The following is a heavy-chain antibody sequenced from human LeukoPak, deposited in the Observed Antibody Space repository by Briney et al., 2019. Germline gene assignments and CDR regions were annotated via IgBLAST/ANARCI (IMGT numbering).Heavy chain of an antibody. Sequence: ASVKVSCKASGYTFTGYYMHWVRQAPGQGLEWMGWINPNSGGTNYAQKFQGRVTMTRDTSISTAYMELSRLRSDDTAVYCCARVGCSSTSCYTLYYFDYWGQGTLVTVSS. V-gene: IGHV1-2*02. CDR1: GYTFTGYY. J-gene: IGHJ4*02. CDR3: ARVGCSSTSCYTLYYFDY. CDR2: INPNSGGT. D-gene: IGHD2-2*02.